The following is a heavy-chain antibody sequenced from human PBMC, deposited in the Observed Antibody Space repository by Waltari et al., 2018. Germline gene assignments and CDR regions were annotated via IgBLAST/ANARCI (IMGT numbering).Heavy chain of an antibody. Sequence: QVQLVQSGAEVKKPGASVKVSCKVSGYTLTELSMHWVRQDPGKGLEWMGGFDPEDGETIYAQKFQGRVTMTEDTSTDTAYMELSSLRSEDTAVYYCATDLSDSSGYSDAFDIWGQGTMVTVSS. V-gene: IGHV1-24*01. CDR3: ATDLSDSSGYSDAFDI. CDR2: FDPEDGET. CDR1: GYTLTELS. D-gene: IGHD3-22*01. J-gene: IGHJ3*02.